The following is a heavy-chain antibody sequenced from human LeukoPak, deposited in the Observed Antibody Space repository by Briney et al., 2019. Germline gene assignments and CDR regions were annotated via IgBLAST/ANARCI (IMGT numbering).Heavy chain of an antibody. Sequence: SETLFPTCTVSGGSFSSSADYWAWIRQPPGKGLEWIGNIYYIGSTHYNPSLKSRVTISVDKSKNQFSLRLTSVTAADTAVYYCAKIGDHGTYWGQGTLVTVSS. CDR3: AKIGDHGTY. D-gene: IGHD2-21*01. J-gene: IGHJ4*02. CDR1: GGSFSSSADY. V-gene: IGHV4-39*07. CDR2: IYYIGST.